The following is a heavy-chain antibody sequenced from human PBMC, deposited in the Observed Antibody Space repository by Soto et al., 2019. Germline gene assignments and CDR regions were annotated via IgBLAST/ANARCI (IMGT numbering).Heavy chain of an antibody. CDR1: GYTFTSYY. CDR2: SHVGPDTT. D-gene: IGHD3-3*02. V-gene: IGHV1-46*01. J-gene: IGHJ4*02. Sequence: QVQLEQSGAEVKKPGASMKVSCQASGYTFTSYYIHWVRQAHGQGLEWMGVSHVGPDTTMYAQKFQGRVTMTRDTSTSTVYMELSSLISEDTAVYFCARESIGTYYCDYWGQGTLVTVSS. CDR3: ARESIGTYYCDY.